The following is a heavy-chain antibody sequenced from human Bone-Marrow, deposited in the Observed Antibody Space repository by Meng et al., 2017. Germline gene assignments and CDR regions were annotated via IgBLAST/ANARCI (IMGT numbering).Heavy chain of an antibody. CDR3: ARDVLLWFGDHPDY. V-gene: IGHV3-48*03. J-gene: IGHJ4*02. CDR2: ISSSGSTI. D-gene: IGHD3-10*01. Sequence: GESLKISCAASGFTFSSYEMNWVRQAPGTGLEWVSYISSSGSTIYYADSVKGRFTISRDNAKNSLYLQMNSLRAEDTAVYYCARDVLLWFGDHPDYWGQGTLVTVSS. CDR1: GFTFSSYE.